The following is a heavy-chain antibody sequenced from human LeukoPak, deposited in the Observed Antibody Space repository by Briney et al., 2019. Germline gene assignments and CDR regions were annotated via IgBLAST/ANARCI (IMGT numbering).Heavy chain of an antibody. CDR2: IYYSGSS. CDR3: ARSDPRRAARRYYFDY. Sequence: SETLSLTCTVSGGSISSYYWSWIRQPPGKGLKWIGYIYYSGSSNYNPSLKSRVTISVDTSKNQFSQKLSSVTAADTAVYYCARSDPRRAARRYYFDYWGQGTLVTVYS. J-gene: IGHJ4*02. D-gene: IGHD6-6*01. CDR1: GGSISSYY. V-gene: IGHV4-59*01.